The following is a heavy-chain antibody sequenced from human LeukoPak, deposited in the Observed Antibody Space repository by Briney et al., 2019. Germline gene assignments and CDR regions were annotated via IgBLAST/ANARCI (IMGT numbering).Heavy chain of an antibody. CDR2: IWYDGSNK. J-gene: IGHJ4*02. V-gene: IGHV3-33*08. CDR1: GFTFSSYG. Sequence: GRSLRLSCAASGFTFSSYGMHWVRQAPGKGLEWVAVIWYDGSNKYYADSVKGRFTISRDNSKNTLYLQMNSLRAEDTAVYYCARDPDYGDYDYYFDYWGQGTLVTVSS. D-gene: IGHD4-17*01. CDR3: ARDPDYGDYDYYFDY.